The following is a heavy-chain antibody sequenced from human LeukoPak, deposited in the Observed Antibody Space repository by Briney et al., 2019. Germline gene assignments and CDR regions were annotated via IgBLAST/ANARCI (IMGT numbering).Heavy chain of an antibody. CDR1: GYTFTSYY. CDR2: IIPILGIA. D-gene: IGHD4-17*01. J-gene: IGHJ4*02. Sequence: SVKVSCKASGYTFTSYYMHWVRQAPGQGLEWMGRIIPILGIANYAQKFQGRVTITADKSTSTAYMELSSLRSEDTAVYYCARDPTVTNSGFFDYWGQGTLVTVSS. CDR3: ARDPTVTNSGFFDY. V-gene: IGHV1-69*04.